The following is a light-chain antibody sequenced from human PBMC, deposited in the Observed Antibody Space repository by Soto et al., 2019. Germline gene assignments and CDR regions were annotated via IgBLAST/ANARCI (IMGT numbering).Light chain of an antibody. V-gene: IGLV2-14*01. CDR3: SSYTSSTHYV. Sequence: QSALGPPASGCGSPGRLSTISCTGTSSDVGGYNYVSWYQQHPGKAPKLMIYEVSNRPSGVSNRFSGSKSGNTASLTISGLQAEEEADYYCSSYTSSTHYVFGTGTKVTVL. CDR1: SSDVGGYNY. CDR2: EVS. J-gene: IGLJ1*01.